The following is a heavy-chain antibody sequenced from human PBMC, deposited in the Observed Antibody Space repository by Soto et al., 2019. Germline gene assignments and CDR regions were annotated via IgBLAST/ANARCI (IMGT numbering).Heavy chain of an antibody. Sequence: PGESLKISCNGSGYSFTIYWIRWVRQMPGKGLEWMGRIDPSDSYTNYSPSFQGHVTISADKSISTAYLQWSSLKASDTAMYYCAAPSIHTKRAAFDIWGQGTMVTVSS. CDR2: IDPSDSYT. D-gene: IGHD2-8*01. J-gene: IGHJ3*02. V-gene: IGHV5-10-1*01. CDR1: GYSFTIYW. CDR3: AAPSIHTKRAAFDI.